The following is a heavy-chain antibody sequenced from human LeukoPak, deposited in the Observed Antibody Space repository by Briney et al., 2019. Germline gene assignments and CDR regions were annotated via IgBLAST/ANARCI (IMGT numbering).Heavy chain of an antibody. CDR1: GFTFDDYA. CDR3: AKDLASLYDAFDI. Sequence: PGGSVRLSCAASGFTFDDYAMDWVRQAPGKGLEWVSLISGDGGRTFYADSVKGRFTISRDNSKNSLYLQMNSLRTEDTALYYCAKDLASLYDAFDIWGQGTMVTVSS. CDR2: ISGDGGRT. J-gene: IGHJ3*02. V-gene: IGHV3-43*02.